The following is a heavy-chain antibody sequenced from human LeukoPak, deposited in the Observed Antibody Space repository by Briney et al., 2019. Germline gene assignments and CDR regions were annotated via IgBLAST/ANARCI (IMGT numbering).Heavy chain of an antibody. J-gene: IGHJ4*02. V-gene: IGHV1-8*03. CDR1: GYTFTNYH. CDR2: INTNTVDR. D-gene: IGHD4-17*01. CDR3: ARTTSLTASGYDY. Sequence: ASVKVSCKASGYTFTNYHINWVRQAPGQGLEWMGWINTNTVDRGYAQKFQGRVSITSDTSISTAYMELGSLRSEDTAVYFCARTTSLTASGYDYWGQGTLVTVSS.